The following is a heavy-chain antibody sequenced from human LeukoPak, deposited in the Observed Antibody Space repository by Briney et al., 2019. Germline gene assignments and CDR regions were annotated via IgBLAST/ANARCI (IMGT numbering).Heavy chain of an antibody. D-gene: IGHD3-10*01. CDR2: ISSSSSYI. CDR3: ARTITMVRGVIIHDAFDI. CDR1: GFPLSSYA. J-gene: IGHJ3*02. V-gene: IGHV3-21*01. Sequence: GGSLRLSCVVSGFPLSSYAMSWVRQAPGKGLEWVSSISSSSSYIYYADSVKGRFTISRDNAKNSLYLQMNSLRAEDTAVYYCARTITMVRGVIIHDAFDIWGQGTMVTVSS.